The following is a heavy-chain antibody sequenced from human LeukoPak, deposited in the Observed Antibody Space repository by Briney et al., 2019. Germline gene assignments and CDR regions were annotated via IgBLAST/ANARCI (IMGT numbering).Heavy chain of an antibody. CDR2: IKQDGSEK. J-gene: IGHJ6*03. CDR1: GFTFSSYW. V-gene: IGHV3-7*01. D-gene: IGHD3-10*01. CDR3: ARVITLVRRATYYYYYMDV. Sequence: GGSLRLSCEASGFTFSSYWMNWVRQAPGKGLEWVANIKQDGSEKYYVDSVKGRFTISRDNAKNSLYLQMNSLRDEDTAVYYCARVITLVRRATYYYYYMDVWGKGITVTISS.